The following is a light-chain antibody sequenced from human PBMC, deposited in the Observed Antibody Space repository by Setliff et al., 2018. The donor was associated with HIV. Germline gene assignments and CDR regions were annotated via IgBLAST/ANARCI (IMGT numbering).Light chain of an antibody. Sequence: QSALTQPRSVSGSPGQSVTISCTGTSSDVGDYNYVSWYQQHPGKAPKLILYEVSNRPSGVSHRFSGSKSANTASLTISGLQSEDESDYYCASYATTSTPVVFGGGTKVTVL. J-gene: IGLJ2*01. CDR3: ASYATTSTPVV. CDR1: SSDVGDYNY. V-gene: IGLV2-14*01. CDR2: EVS.